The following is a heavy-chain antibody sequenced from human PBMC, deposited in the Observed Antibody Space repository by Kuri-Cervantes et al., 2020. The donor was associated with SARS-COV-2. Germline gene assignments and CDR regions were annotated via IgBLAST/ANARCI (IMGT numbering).Heavy chain of an antibody. Sequence: LSCAVSGYSISSGYYWGWIRQPPGKGLEWIGSIYHSGSTYYNPSLKSRVTISVDTSKNQFSLKLSSVTAADTAVYYCARVEGSSWNNYYYGMDVWGQGTTVTVSS. D-gene: IGHD6-13*01. CDR2: IYHSGST. V-gene: IGHV4-38-2*01. J-gene: IGHJ6*02. CDR1: GYSISSGYY. CDR3: ARVEGSSWNNYYYGMDV.